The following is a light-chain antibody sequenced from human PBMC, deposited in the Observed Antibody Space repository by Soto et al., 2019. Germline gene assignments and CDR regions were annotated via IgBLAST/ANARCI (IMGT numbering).Light chain of an antibody. CDR1: SSDVGGYYF. J-gene: IGLJ1*01. Sequence: QSALTQPASVSGSPGQSITISCTGTSSDVGGYYFVSWYQHHPGKASKLMIFDVSKRPSGVSNRFSGSKSGNTASLTVSGLQAEDEADYYCSSYAGTNNLGVFGTGTKLTVL. CDR2: DVS. CDR3: SSYAGTNNLGV. V-gene: IGLV2-14*03.